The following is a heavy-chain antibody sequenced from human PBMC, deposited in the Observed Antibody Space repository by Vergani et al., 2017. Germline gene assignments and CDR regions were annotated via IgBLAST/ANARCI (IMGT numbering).Heavy chain of an antibody. D-gene: IGHD3-22*01. J-gene: IGHJ4*02. CDR3: ARDVPSYYYDTTGPSDY. CDR2: INPNTGCT. Sequence: QVQLVQSGAEVKKPGASVKVSCKASGYTFTGYYIHWVRQAPGQGLEWMGWINPNTGCTNYAQKFQGRVSMTRDTSIGTAYMELSSLRSDDTAVYYCARDVPSYYYDTTGPSDYWGQGTLVTVSS. CDR1: GYTFTGYY. V-gene: IGHV1-2*02.